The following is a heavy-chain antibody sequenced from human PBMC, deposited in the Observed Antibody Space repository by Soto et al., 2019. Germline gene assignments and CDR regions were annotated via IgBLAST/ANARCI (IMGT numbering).Heavy chain of an antibody. V-gene: IGHV3-48*02. Sequence: GGSLRLSSAASGFTFSSYSMNWVRQAPGKGLEWVSYISSSSSTIYYADSVKGRFTISRDNAKNSLYLQMNSLRDEDTAVYYCARDRIRTGTTFLYYYYYGMDVWGQGTTVTVSS. CDR3: ARDRIRTGTTFLYYYYYGMDV. CDR1: GFTFSSYS. D-gene: IGHD1-7*01. J-gene: IGHJ6*02. CDR2: ISSSSSTI.